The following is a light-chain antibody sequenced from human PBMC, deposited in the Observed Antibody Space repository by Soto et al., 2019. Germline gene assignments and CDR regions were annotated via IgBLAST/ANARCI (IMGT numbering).Light chain of an antibody. CDR2: GAS. J-gene: IGKJ4*01. Sequence: EIVMTQSPATLSVSPGERATLSCSASQSVSSDLAWYQQKPGQAPRLIIYGASTRATGIPATFSGSGSGTEFTLTITSLQSEDFAVYYCQQYNEWPLTFGGGTKVESK. V-gene: IGKV3-15*01. CDR3: QQYNEWPLT. CDR1: QSVSSD.